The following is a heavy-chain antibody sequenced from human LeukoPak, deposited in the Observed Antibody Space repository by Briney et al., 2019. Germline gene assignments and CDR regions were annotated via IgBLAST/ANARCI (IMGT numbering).Heavy chain of an antibody. V-gene: IGHV4-30-2*01. CDR3: ARVGISGIAFGMDV. J-gene: IGHJ6*02. CDR1: GGSISSGGSS. Sequence: SETLSLTCAVSGGSISSGGSSWSWIRQPPGKGLEWIGYIYHSGSTYYNPSLKSRVTISVDRSKNQFSLKLSSVTAADTAVYYCARVGISGIAFGMDVWGQGTTVTVSS. CDR2: IYHSGST. D-gene: IGHD3-3*02.